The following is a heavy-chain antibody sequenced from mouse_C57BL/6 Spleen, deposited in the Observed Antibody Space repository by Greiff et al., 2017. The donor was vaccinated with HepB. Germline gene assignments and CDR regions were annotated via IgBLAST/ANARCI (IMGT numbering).Heavy chain of an antibody. Sequence: VQLQESGPELVKPGASVKISCKASGYAFSSSWMNWVKQRPGKGLEWIGRIYPGDGDTNYNGKFKGKATLTADKSSSTAYMQLSSLTSEDSAVYFCAREGLRLNWYFDVWGTGTTVTVSS. CDR2: IYPGDGDT. J-gene: IGHJ1*03. V-gene: IGHV1-82*01. CDR1: GYAFSSSW. D-gene: IGHD2-12*01. CDR3: AREGLRLNWYFDV.